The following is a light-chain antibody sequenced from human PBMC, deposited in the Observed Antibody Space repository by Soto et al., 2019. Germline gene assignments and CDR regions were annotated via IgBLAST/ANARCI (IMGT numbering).Light chain of an antibody. CDR1: QSVSSSY. V-gene: IGKV3-20*01. J-gene: IGKJ1*01. CDR3: QQYGSSLKT. CDR2: GAS. Sequence: IVLTQSPGTLSLSPGERATLSCRASQSVSSSYLAWYQQKPGQAPRLLIYGASSRATGIPDRFSGSGSGTDFNLTISRLEPEDFAVYYCQQYGSSLKTFVQGTKVEIK.